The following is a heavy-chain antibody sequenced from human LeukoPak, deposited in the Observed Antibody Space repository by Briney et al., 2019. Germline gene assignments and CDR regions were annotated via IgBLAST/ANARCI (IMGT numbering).Heavy chain of an antibody. CDR2: INHSGST. Sequence: SETLSLTCVVYGGSFSGYYWSWIRQPPGKGLEWIGEINHSGSTNYNPSLKSRVTISVDTSKNQFSLKPSSVTAADTAVYYCARGRGGYSYGSGGDYWGQGTQVIVSS. D-gene: IGHD5-18*01. V-gene: IGHV4-34*01. J-gene: IGHJ4*02. CDR1: GGSFSGYY. CDR3: ARGRGGYSYGSGGDY.